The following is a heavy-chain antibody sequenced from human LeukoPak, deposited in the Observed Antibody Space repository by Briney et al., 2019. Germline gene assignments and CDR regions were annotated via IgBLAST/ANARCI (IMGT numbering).Heavy chain of an antibody. J-gene: IGHJ4*02. Sequence: SETLSLTCTVSGGSISSYYRSWIRQPPGKGLEWIGYIYYSGSTNYNPSLKSRVTISVDTSKNQFSLKLSSVTAADTAVYYCARGSAAAAGYFDYWGQGTLVTVSS. CDR2: IYYSGST. D-gene: IGHD6-13*01. CDR1: GGSISSYY. CDR3: ARGSAAAAGYFDY. V-gene: IGHV4-59*08.